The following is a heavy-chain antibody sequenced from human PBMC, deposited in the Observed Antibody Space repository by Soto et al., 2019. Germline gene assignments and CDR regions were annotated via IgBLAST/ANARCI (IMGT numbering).Heavy chain of an antibody. CDR3: ASFSYYDFWSGYFPRDDAFDI. CDR1: GFTFDDYA. J-gene: IGHJ3*02. V-gene: IGHV3-9*01. CDR2: ISWNSGSI. D-gene: IGHD3-3*01. Sequence: PGGSLRLSCAASGFTFDDYAMHWVRQAPGKGLEWVSGISWNSGSIGYADSVKGRFTTSRDNAKNSLYLQMNSLRAEDTALYYCASFSYYDFWSGYFPRDDAFDIWGQGTMVTVSS.